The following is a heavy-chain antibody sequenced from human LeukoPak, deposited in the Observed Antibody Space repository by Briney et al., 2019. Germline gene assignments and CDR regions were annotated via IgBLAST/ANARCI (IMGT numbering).Heavy chain of an antibody. CDR2: IYSGGST. CDR3: AGFSHKGV. Sequence: GGSLRLSCAASGFTVSSNYMSWVRQAPGKGLEWVALIYSGGSTYYADFVKGRFTISRDNSKNTLYLQMSSLRAEDTAVYYCAGFSHKGVWGQGTTVTVSS. J-gene: IGHJ6*02. CDR1: GFTVSSNY. V-gene: IGHV3-66*01.